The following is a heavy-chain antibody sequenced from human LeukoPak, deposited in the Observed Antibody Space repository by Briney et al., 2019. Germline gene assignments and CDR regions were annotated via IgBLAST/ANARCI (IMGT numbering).Heavy chain of an antibody. Sequence: PGGSLRLSCAASGFTFSSYAMSWVRQAPGKGLEWVSAISGSGGSTYYADSVKGRFTISRDNSKNTLYLQMNSLRAEDTAVYYCAKDPGYCSSTSCAYYYYYGMDVWGQGTTVTVSS. J-gene: IGHJ6*02. D-gene: IGHD2-2*01. CDR3: AKDPGYCSSTSCAYYYYYGMDV. V-gene: IGHV3-23*01. CDR1: GFTFSSYA. CDR2: ISGSGGST.